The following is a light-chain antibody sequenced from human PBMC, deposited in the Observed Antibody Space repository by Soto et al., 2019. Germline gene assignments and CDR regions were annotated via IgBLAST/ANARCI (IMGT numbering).Light chain of an antibody. V-gene: IGKV1-13*02. CDR3: QQFNSYPRT. CDR2: DAS. J-gene: IGKJ1*01. CDR1: QGISSA. Sequence: AIQLTQSPSSLSASVGDRVTITCRASQGISSALAWYQQKPGKAPKLLIYDASNLESGVPSRFSGSGSGTDFTRTCSSLQPEEFATYYWQQFNSYPRTFGQGTKVEIK.